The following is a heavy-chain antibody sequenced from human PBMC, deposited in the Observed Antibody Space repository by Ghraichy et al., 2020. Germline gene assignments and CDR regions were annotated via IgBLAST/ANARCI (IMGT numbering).Heavy chain of an antibody. V-gene: IGHV4-34*01. D-gene: IGHD6-13*01. CDR3: ASAARIAAAGANWFDP. Sequence: SETLSLTCAVYGGSFSGYYWSWIRQPPGKGLEWIGEINHSGSTNYNPSLKSRVTISVDTSKNQFSLKLSSVTAADTAVYYCASAARIAAAGANWFDPWGQGTLVTVSP. CDR2: INHSGST. J-gene: IGHJ5*02. CDR1: GGSFSGYY.